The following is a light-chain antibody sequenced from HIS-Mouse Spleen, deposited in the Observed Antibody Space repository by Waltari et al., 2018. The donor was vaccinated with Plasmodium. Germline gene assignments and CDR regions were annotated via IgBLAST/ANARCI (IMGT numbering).Light chain of an antibody. J-gene: IGKJ4*01. CDR1: QRVSSY. Sequence: DIVLTQPPATLSLSPGERATLPCRASQRVSSYLAWYQQKPGQAPRLLIYDASHRATGIPARFSGSGSGTDFTLTISSLEPEDFAVYYCQQRSNWPRVLTFGGGTKVEIK. CDR2: DAS. V-gene: IGKV3-11*01. CDR3: QQRSNWPRVLT.